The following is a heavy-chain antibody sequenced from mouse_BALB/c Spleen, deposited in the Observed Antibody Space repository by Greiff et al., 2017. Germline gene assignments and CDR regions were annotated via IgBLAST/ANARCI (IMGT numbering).Heavy chain of an antibody. D-gene: IGHD2-3*01. Sequence: QVQLQQPGAELVKPGAPVKLSCKATGYTFTSYWMNWVKQRPGRGLEWIGGIDPSGSGTNYNQKFKDKATLSVDKSSSTAYIQLSSLTSEDSAVYYCARCDGYYEDAMDYWGQGTSVTVSS. V-gene: IGHV1-69*02. CDR1: GYTFTSYW. CDR2: IDPSGSGT. CDR3: ARCDGYYEDAMDY. J-gene: IGHJ4*01.